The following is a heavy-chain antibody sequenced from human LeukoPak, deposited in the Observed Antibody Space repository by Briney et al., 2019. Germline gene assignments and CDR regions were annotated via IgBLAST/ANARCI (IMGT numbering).Heavy chain of an antibody. V-gene: IGHV3-7*05. D-gene: IGHD6-19*01. CDR3: ASQFWWAAVAGTTLDY. J-gene: IGHJ4*02. CDR2: IKEDGSEK. CDR1: GFTFSSYW. Sequence: GGSLALSCIASGFTFSSYWMSWVRQAPGGGLEWVANIKEDGSEKYYVDSVKGRFTISRDNAKISLYLQMNSLRAEDTAVYYCASQFWWAAVAGTTLDYWGQGTLVTVSS.